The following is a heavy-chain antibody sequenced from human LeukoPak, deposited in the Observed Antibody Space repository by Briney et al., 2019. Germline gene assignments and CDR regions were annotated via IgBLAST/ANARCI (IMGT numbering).Heavy chain of an antibody. D-gene: IGHD2-2*01. CDR3: ARGVPAAARPYYFDP. CDR2: IYTSGST. Sequence: PSETLSLTCTVSGGSISSGSYYWSWIRQPAGKGLEWIGRIYTSGSTNYNPSLKSRVTISVDTSKNQFSLKLSSVTAADTAVYYCARGVPAAARPYYFDPWGQGTLVTVSS. J-gene: IGHJ4*02. CDR1: GGSISSGSYY. V-gene: IGHV4-61*02.